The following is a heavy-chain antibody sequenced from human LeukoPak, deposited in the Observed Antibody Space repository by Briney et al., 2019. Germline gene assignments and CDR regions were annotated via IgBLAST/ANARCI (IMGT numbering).Heavy chain of an antibody. CDR3: ARTTRPLEYCSGGSCYYDY. CDR1: GGSISSYC. J-gene: IGHJ4*02. CDR2: IYYSGST. D-gene: IGHD2-15*01. V-gene: IGHV4-59*08. Sequence: SETLSLTCTVSGGSISSYCWSWIRQPPGKGLEWIGYIYYSGSTNYNPSLKSRVTISVDTSKNQFSLKLSSVTAADTAVYYCARTTRPLEYCSGGSCYYDYWGQGTLVTVSS.